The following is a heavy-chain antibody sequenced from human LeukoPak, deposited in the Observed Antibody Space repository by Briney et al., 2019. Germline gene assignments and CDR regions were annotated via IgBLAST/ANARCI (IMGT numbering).Heavy chain of an antibody. D-gene: IGHD5-18*01. CDR1: GGSFSGYY. V-gene: IGHV4-34*01. J-gene: IGHJ4*02. Sequence: PSETLSLTCAVYGGSFSGYYWSWIRQPPGKGLEWIGEINHSGSTNYNPSLKSRVTISVDTSKNQFSLKLSSVTAADTAVYYCASRVRGYSYGPFYSALDYWGQGTLVTVSS. CDR3: ASRVRGYSYGPFYSALDY. CDR2: INHSGST.